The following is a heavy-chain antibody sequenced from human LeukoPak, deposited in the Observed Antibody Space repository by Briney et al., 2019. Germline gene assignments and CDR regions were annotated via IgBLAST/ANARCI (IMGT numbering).Heavy chain of an antibody. V-gene: IGHV4-61*02. CDR3: ARVSSITGTTWA. Sequence: PSQTLSLTCTVSGGSISSGSYYWCWIRQPAGKGLEWSGRIYTSGSTNYNPSLKSRVTISVDTSKNQFSLKLSSVTAADTAVYYCARVSSITGTTWAWGKGTLVTVSS. D-gene: IGHD1-7*01. CDR1: GGSISSGSYY. J-gene: IGHJ5*02. CDR2: IYTSGST.